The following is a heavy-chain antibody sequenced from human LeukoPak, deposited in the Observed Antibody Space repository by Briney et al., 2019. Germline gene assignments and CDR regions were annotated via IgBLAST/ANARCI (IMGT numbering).Heavy chain of an antibody. J-gene: IGHJ4*02. V-gene: IGHV1-18*04. D-gene: IGHD4-17*01. CDR2: ISAYNGNT. Sequence: ASVKVSCKASGYTFIGYYMHWVRQAPGQGLEWMGWISAYNGNTNYAQKLQGRVTMTTDTSTSTAYMELRSLRSDDTAVYYCARDYGDYLFDYWGQGTLVTVSS. CDR1: GYTFIGYY. CDR3: ARDYGDYLFDY.